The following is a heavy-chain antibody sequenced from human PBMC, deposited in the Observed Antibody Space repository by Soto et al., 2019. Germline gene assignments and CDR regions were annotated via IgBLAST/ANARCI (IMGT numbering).Heavy chain of an antibody. Sequence: ASSKVCCKSSGYTFTSYCISWARQATGQGLEWMGWISAYNGNTNYAQKLQGRVTMTTDTSTSTAYMELRSLRSDDTAVYYCARAYYYDSSGSNPHDAFDIWGQGTMVTVSS. CDR3: ARAYYYDSSGSNPHDAFDI. CDR1: GYTFTSYC. D-gene: IGHD3-22*01. J-gene: IGHJ3*02. V-gene: IGHV1-18*01. CDR2: ISAYNGNT.